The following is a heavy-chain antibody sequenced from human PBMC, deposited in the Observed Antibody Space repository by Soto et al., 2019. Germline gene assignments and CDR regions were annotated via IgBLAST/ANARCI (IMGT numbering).Heavy chain of an antibody. CDR1: GYTFTSYY. Sequence: GASVKVSCKASGYTFTSYYMHWVRQAPGQGLEWMGIINPSGGSTSYAQKFQGRVTMTRDTSTSTVYMELSSLRSEDTAVYYCARDIFPDYSNYYYYYYGMDVWGQGTTVTVSS. J-gene: IGHJ6*02. V-gene: IGHV1-46*01. CDR3: ARDIFPDYSNYYYYYYGMDV. D-gene: IGHD4-4*01. CDR2: INPSGGST.